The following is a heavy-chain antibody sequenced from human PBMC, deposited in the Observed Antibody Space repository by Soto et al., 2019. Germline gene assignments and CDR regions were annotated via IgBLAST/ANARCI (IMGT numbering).Heavy chain of an antibody. Sequence: PGGSLKLSSSASGFTFSNYAMHSARQAPGKGLEYFSVISSSGGGTYYADSVKGRFTISRDNSKNTLNLQMSGLRGDDTAVYYCVKEMYCSSSSCYVLDYWGQGT. CDR3: VKEMYCSSSSCYVLDY. CDR2: ISSSGGGT. J-gene: IGHJ4*02. D-gene: IGHD2-2*01. CDR1: GFTFSNYA. V-gene: IGHV3-64D*08.